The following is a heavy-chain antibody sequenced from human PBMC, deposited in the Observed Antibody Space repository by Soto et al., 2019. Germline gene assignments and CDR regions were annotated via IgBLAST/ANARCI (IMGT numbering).Heavy chain of an antibody. Sequence: ASVKVSCKASGYTFTSYGISWVRQAPGQGLEWMGWISAYNGNTNYAQKLQGRVTMTTDTSTSTAYMELRSLRSDDTDVYYCARDVDDCSSTSCYPGIDYWGQGTLVTVSS. CDR3: ARDVDDCSSTSCYPGIDY. CDR1: GYTFTSYG. V-gene: IGHV1-18*01. J-gene: IGHJ4*02. D-gene: IGHD2-2*01. CDR2: ISAYNGNT.